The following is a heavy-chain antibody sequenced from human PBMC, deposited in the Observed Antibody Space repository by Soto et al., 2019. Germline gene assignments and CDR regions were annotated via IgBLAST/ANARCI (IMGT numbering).Heavy chain of an antibody. V-gene: IGHV1-24*01. CDR1: GYTLTELS. CDR2: FDPEDGET. CDR3: ATDVIAARTKYFDY. Sequence: GASVKVSCKVSGYTLTELSMHWVRQAPGKGLEWMGGFDPEDGETIYAQKFQGRVTMTEDTSTDTAYMELSSLRSEDTAVYYCATDVIAARTKYFDYGGQGTLVTVPS. J-gene: IGHJ4*02. D-gene: IGHD6-6*01.